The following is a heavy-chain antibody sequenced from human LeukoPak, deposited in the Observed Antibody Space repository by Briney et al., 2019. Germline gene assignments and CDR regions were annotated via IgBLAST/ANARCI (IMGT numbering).Heavy chain of an antibody. CDR2: INPNSGGT. Sequence: ASVKVSCKASGYTFTGYSMHWVRQAPGQGLEWMGWINPNSGGTNYAQKFQGRVTMTRDTSISTAYMELSRLRSDDTAVYYCARDLYGSFTMVRGVITDYWGQGTLVTVSS. J-gene: IGHJ4*02. CDR1: GYTFTGYS. V-gene: IGHV1-2*02. CDR3: ARDLYGSFTMVRGVITDY. D-gene: IGHD3-10*01.